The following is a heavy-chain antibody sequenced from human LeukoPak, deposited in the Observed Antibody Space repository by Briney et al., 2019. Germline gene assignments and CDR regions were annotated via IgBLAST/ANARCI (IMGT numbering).Heavy chain of an antibody. V-gene: IGHV4-34*01. J-gene: IGHJ4*02. CDR2: INHSGST. CDR3: ARREEGACLVY. D-gene: IGHD1-26*01. CDR1: GGSISSYY. Sequence: SETLSLTCTVSGGSISSYYWSWIRQPPGKGLEWIGEINHSGSTNYNPSLKSRVTISVDTSKNQFSLKLSSVTAADTAVYYCARREEGACLVYWGQGTLVTVSS.